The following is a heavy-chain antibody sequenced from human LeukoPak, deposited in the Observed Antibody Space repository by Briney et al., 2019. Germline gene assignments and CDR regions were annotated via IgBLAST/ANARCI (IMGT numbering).Heavy chain of an antibody. CDR3: AKTRPLDSSSWSHGDY. CDR1: GFTFSSYW. Sequence: GGSLRLSCAATGFTFSSYWMHWVRQAPGKGLVWVSRINSDGSSTSYADAVKGRFTISRDNAKNTLYLQMNSLRAEDTAVYYCAKTRPLDSSSWSHGDYWGQGTLVTVSS. J-gene: IGHJ4*02. CDR2: INSDGSST. V-gene: IGHV3-74*01. D-gene: IGHD6-13*01.